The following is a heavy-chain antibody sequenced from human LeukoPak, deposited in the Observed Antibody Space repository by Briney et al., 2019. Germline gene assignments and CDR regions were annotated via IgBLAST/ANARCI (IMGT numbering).Heavy chain of an antibody. V-gene: IGHV3-7*01. J-gene: IGHJ4*02. D-gene: IGHD4/OR15-4a*01. CDR2: INQDGSEK. CDR1: GFTFSTYW. CDR3: ARGRGAY. Sequence: PGGSLRLSCAASGFTFSTYWMNWVRQAPGMGLECVASINQDGSEKYYVDSVKGRFTISRDNAKKSVYLQMNSLRAKDTAVYYCARGRGAYWGQGTLVTVSS.